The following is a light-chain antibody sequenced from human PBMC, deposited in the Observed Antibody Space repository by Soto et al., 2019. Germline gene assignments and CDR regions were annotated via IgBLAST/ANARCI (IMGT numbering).Light chain of an antibody. CDR2: GAS. CDR3: QQSYTTPRT. Sequence: DIQMTHSPSSLSASVGDRVTITCRASQSISSHLNWYQQKAGKAPKLLISGASSLESGVPSRFSGSGSGTDFTLTISSLQPDDFATYYCQQSYTTPRTFGQGTKVEIK. V-gene: IGKV1-39*01. CDR1: QSISSH. J-gene: IGKJ1*01.